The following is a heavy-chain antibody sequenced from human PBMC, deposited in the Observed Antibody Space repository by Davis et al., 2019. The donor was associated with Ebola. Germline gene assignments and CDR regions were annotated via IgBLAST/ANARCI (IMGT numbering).Heavy chain of an antibody. CDR2: IGTAGDT. Sequence: GESLKISCAASGFTFSSYDMHWVRQATGKGLEWVSAIGTAGDTYYPDSVKGRFIVSRDNSKNTLYLQMNSLRADDTAVYYCAKLRDVWLNVYNMDVWGQGTLVTVSS. J-gene: IGHJ6*02. D-gene: IGHD1-1*01. V-gene: IGHV3-13*01. CDR1: GFTFSSYD. CDR3: AKLRDVWLNVYNMDV.